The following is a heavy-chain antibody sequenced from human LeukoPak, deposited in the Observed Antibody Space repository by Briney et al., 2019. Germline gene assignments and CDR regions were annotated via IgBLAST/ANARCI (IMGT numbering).Heavy chain of an antibody. D-gene: IGHD4-23*01. CDR2: ISAYNRDT. CDR3: ARDTSGGPYFDY. J-gene: IGHJ4*02. CDR1: GYTFTSYG. Sequence: ASVKVSCKASGYTFTSYGISWVRQAPGQGLEWVGCISAYNRDTNYAQKVQGRVTLTTDTSTTTAYMELRSLRSDDTAVYYCARDTSGGPYFDYWGQGTLVTVAS. V-gene: IGHV1-18*01.